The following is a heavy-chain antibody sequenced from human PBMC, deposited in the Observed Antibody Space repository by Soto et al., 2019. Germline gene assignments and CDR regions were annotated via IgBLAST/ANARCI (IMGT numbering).Heavy chain of an antibody. CDR3: AREGYGDYYYYGMDV. D-gene: IGHD4-17*01. CDR2: ISAYNGNT. J-gene: IGHJ6*02. V-gene: IGHV1-18*01. CDR1: GYTFTSYG. Sequence: GASVKVSCKASGYTFTSYGISWVRQAPGQGLEWMGWISAYNGNTNYAQKLQGRVTMTTDTSTSTAYMELRSLRSDDTAVYYCAREGYGDYYYYGMDVWGQGTTVIASS.